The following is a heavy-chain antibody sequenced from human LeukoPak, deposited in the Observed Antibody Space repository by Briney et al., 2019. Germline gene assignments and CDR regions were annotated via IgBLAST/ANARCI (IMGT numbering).Heavy chain of an antibody. CDR2: ISGSGDYT. V-gene: IGHV3-23*01. D-gene: IGHD6-19*01. CDR3: AKDRASGSGSYSYRGFDY. J-gene: IGHJ4*02. Sequence: GGSLRLSCSASGFTFSDYTFNWVRQAPGRGLEWVSAISGSGDYTNYADSVKGRFTISRDNSKNTLYLQMNSLRAEDTAVYYCAKDRASGSGSYSYRGFDYWGQGTLVTVSS. CDR1: GFTFSDYT.